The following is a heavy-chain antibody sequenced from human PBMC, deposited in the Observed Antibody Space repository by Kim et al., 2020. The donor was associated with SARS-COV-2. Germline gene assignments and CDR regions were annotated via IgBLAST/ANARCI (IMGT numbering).Heavy chain of an antibody. CDR3: ARGWYGIDY. CDR2: ISKSASLI. D-gene: IGHD6-13*01. CDR1: GFTFTNYN. Sequence: GGSLRLSCAASGFTFTNYNMNWVRQAPGKGLEWVSSISKSASLIYSADSVKGRFTISRDNAKSSVHLQMNSLTAEDTAVYYCARGWYGIDYWGQGILVT. V-gene: IGHV3-21*06. J-gene: IGHJ4*02.